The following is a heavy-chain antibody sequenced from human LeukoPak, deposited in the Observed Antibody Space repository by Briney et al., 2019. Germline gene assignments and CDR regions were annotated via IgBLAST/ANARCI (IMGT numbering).Heavy chain of an antibody. D-gene: IGHD3-10*01. V-gene: IGHV3-21*01. Sequence: GGSLRLSCAASGFTFSSYSMNWVRQAPGKGLEWVSSISSSSSYIYYADSVKGRFTISRDNAKNSLYLQMNSLRAEDTAVYYCARGSGSITMVRGVWNAFDIWGQGTMVTVSS. CDR3: ARGSGSITMVRGVWNAFDI. CDR1: GFTFSSYS. J-gene: IGHJ3*02. CDR2: ISSSSSYI.